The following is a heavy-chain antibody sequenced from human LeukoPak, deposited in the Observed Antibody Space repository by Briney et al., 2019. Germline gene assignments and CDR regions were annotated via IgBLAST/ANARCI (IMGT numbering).Heavy chain of an antibody. CDR1: GGSISSGSYY. Sequence: SETLSLTCTVSGGSISSGSYYWSWIRQPAGKGLEWIGRIYTSGSTNYNPSLKSRVTISVDTSKNQFSLKVKSVTAADTAVYYCASSGDSSGWYYFDYWGQGTLVTVSS. CDR2: IYTSGST. CDR3: ASSGDSSGWYYFDY. V-gene: IGHV4-61*02. D-gene: IGHD6-13*01. J-gene: IGHJ4*02.